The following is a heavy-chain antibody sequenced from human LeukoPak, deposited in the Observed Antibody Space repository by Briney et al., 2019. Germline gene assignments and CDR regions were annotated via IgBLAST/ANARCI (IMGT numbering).Heavy chain of an antibody. V-gene: IGHV4-34*01. CDR3: ARHYYGSGAYYYYMDV. CDR2: INHSGST. CDR1: GGSFSGYY. D-gene: IGHD3-10*01. Sequence: SETLSLTCAVYGGSFSGYYWSWIRQPPGKGLEWIGEINHSGSTNYNPSLKSRVTISVDTSKNQFSLKLSSVTAADTAVYYCARHYYGSGAYYYYMDVWGKGTTVTISS. J-gene: IGHJ6*03.